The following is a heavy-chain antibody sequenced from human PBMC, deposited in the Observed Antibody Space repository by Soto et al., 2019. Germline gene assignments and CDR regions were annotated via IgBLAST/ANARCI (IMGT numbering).Heavy chain of an antibody. J-gene: IGHJ5*02. CDR1: GYGFTRHY. Sequence: ASVKVSCKAIGYGFTRHYIHWVRQAPGQGLEWMGTISAGGGNIAYAQKLQGRVTMTTDTSTSTAYMELRSLRSDDTAVYYCARTDGTKSWFDPWGQGTLVTVSS. CDR3: ARTDGTKSWFDP. V-gene: IGHV1-18*04. CDR2: ISAGGGNI. D-gene: IGHD1-26*01.